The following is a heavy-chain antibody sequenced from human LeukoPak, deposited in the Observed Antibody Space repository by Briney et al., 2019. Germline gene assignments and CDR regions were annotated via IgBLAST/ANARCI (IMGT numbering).Heavy chain of an antibody. V-gene: IGHV3-23*01. CDR1: GFTFSSYA. J-gene: IGHJ6*02. CDR3: AKDLRYNWNYYYYGMDV. Sequence: GGSLRFSCAASGFTFSSYAMSWVRQAPGKGLEWVSAISGSGGSTYYADSVKGRFTISRDNSKNTLYLQMNSLRAEDTAVYYCAKDLRYNWNYYYYGMDVWGQGTTVTVSS. CDR2: ISGSGGST. D-gene: IGHD1-20*01.